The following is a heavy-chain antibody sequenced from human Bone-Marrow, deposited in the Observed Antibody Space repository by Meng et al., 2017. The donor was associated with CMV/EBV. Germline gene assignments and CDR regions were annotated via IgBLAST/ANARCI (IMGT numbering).Heavy chain of an antibody. CDR3: ARDQIPLLDYDSSGYLSDD. V-gene: IGHV3-30-3*01. CDR2: ISYDGSNK. CDR1: GFTFSSYA. D-gene: IGHD3-22*01. J-gene: IGHJ4*02. Sequence: GESLKISCAASGFTFSSYAMHWVRQAPGKGLEWVAVISYDGSNKYYADSVKGRFTISRDNSKNTLYLQMNSLRAEDTAVYYCARDQIPLLDYDSSGYLSDDWGQGKLVTVSS.